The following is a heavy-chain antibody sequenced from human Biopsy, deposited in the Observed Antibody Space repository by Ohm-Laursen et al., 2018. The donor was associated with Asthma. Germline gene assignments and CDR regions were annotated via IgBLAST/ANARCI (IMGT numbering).Heavy chain of an antibody. V-gene: IGHV3-11*01. CDR2: IDKSSSTI. Sequence: GSLRLSCTASGFTLSDYYMTWVRQAPGKGLEWVSYIDKSSSTIYYADSVKGRFTISRDNAKNSLYLQMNSLRAEDTAVYFCARGDSSNWSHYYFDYWGQGTLVTVSS. D-gene: IGHD3-22*01. CDR1: GFTLSDYY. J-gene: IGHJ4*02. CDR3: ARGDSSNWSHYYFDY.